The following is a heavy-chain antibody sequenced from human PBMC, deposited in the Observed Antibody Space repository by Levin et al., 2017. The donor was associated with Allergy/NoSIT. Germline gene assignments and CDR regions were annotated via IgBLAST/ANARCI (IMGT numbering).Heavy chain of an antibody. Sequence: PGGSLRLSCAASGFTFSSHWMHWVRQAPGKGLVWVSRINSDGSSTSYADSVKGRFTISRDNAKNTLYLQMNSLRAEDTAVYYCARSPYFANAFDIWGQGTMVTVSS. V-gene: IGHV3-74*01. CDR2: INSDGSST. CDR1: GFTFSSHW. D-gene: IGHD2/OR15-2a*01. CDR3: ARSPYFANAFDI. J-gene: IGHJ3*02.